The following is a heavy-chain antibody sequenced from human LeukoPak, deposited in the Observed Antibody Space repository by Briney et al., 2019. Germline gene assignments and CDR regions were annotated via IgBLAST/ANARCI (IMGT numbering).Heavy chain of an antibody. J-gene: IGHJ4*02. CDR2: IRSKANDHAT. Sequence: GGSLRLSCAASGFTFSGSAMHWVRQSPGKGLEWVGRIRSKANDHATAYAASVRGRFTISRDDSKNTAYLQMDSLKTEDTAVYYCTRRLMTTVNDYWGQGTLVTVSS. CDR3: TRRLMTTVNDY. D-gene: IGHD4-17*01. CDR1: GFTFSGSA. V-gene: IGHV3-73*01.